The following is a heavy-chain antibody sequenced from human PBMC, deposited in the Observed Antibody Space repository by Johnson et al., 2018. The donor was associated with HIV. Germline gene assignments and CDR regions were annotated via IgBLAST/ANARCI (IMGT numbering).Heavy chain of an antibody. CDR2: KWNGGST. J-gene: IGHJ3*02. CDR3: ARDRYYDSSGSHAFDI. CDR1: GFTVSSNY. Sequence: MQLVESGGGLIQPGGSLRLSCAASGFTVSSNYMSWVRQAPGKGLEWVSGIKWNGGSTGYADSVKGRFTISRDNSKNTLYLQMNSLRAEDTAVYYCARDRYYDSSGSHAFDIWGQGTMVTVSS. V-gene: IGHV3-66*03. D-gene: IGHD3-22*01.